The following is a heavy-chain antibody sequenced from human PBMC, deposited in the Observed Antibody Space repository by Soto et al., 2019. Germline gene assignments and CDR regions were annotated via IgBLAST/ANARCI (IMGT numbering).Heavy chain of an antibody. J-gene: IGHJ4*02. CDR1: GGTFSTQA. Sequence: QVQLVQSGPEVKKPGTSVKVSCKASGGTFSTQAINWVRQAPGQGLEWMGGIIPIFGSRNYAHKFRGRLTITADESTTTAYMELSSLRSEDTAVYYCAREGRIVGATTRFDYWGQGTLVTVSS. D-gene: IGHD1-26*01. CDR3: AREGRIVGATTRFDY. V-gene: IGHV1-69*01. CDR2: IIPIFGSR.